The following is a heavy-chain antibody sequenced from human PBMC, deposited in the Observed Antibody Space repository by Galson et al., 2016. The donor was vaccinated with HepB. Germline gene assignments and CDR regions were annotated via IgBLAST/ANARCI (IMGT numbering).Heavy chain of an antibody. CDR3: ATGIVVAGKMYYYYMDV. CDR1: GASISGTEYY. CDR2: IYHTEST. V-gene: IGHV4-39*01. J-gene: IGHJ6*03. Sequence: LTCSVSGASISGTEYYWGWIRQPPGRGLEWIGSIYHTESTYYNPSLESRVTISMDTSKNQLSLRLNSVAAADTGVYYCATGIVVAGKMYYYYMDVWGKGTTVTVSS. D-gene: IGHD2-21*01.